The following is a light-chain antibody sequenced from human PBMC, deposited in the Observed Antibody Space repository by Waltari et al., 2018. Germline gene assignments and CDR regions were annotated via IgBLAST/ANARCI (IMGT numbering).Light chain of an antibody. CDR1: QSLVYSDGYTY. J-gene: IGKJ1*01. CDR3: MQGVQRPPWT. Sequence: DVVVTQSPLSLPVTLGQPASISCRSSQSLVYSDGYTYLHWFQQRPGQSPRRLIYKVSNRDSGVPDRFSGSGSGTDFTLKISRVEAEDVGVYYCMQGVQRPPWTFDQGTKVEIK. V-gene: IGKV2-30*01. CDR2: KVS.